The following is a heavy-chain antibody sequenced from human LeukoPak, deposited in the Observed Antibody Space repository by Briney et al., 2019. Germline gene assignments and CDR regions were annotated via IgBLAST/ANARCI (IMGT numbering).Heavy chain of an antibody. V-gene: IGHV4-39*01. J-gene: IGHJ4*02. Sequence: PSETLSLTCTVSGGPISSSNYYWGWIRQPPGKGLEWIGSIYNSGSTYYNPALKSRVTISVDTSKHQFSLKLSSVTAADTAVYYCAAYYYDSSGYLWGQGTLVTVSS. CDR1: GGPISSSNYY. D-gene: IGHD3-22*01. CDR3: AAYYYDSSGYL. CDR2: IYNSGST.